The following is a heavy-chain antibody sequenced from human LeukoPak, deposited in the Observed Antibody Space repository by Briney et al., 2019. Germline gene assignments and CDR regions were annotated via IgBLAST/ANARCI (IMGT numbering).Heavy chain of an antibody. D-gene: IGHD4-17*01. CDR2: ISAYSGNT. V-gene: IGHV1-18*01. CDR3: ARDSEMTTVTTGGY. CDR1: GYTFTSYG. Sequence: GASVKVSCKASGYTFTSYGISWVRQAPGQGLEWMGWISAYSGNTNYAQKLQGRVTMTTDTSTSTAYMELRSLRSDDTAVYYCARDSEMTTVTTGGYWGQGTLVTVSS. J-gene: IGHJ4*02.